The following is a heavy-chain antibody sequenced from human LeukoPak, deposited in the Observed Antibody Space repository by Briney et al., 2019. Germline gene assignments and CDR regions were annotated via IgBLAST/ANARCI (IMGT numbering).Heavy chain of an antibody. CDR1: GGSISSYY. Sequence: SETLSLTYTVSGGSISSYYWSWIRQPPGKGLEWIGYIYYSGSTNYNPSLKSRVTISVDTSKNQFSLKLSSVTAADTAVYYCARGGSSGWYLFAHAFDIWGQGTMVTVSS. J-gene: IGHJ3*02. D-gene: IGHD6-19*01. CDR2: IYYSGST. CDR3: ARGGSSGWYLFAHAFDI. V-gene: IGHV4-59*01.